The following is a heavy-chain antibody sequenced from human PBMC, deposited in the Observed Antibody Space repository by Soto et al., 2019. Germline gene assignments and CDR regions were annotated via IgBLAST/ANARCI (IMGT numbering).Heavy chain of an antibody. V-gene: IGHV4-4*02. Sequence: NPSETLSLTCDVSGDSLTNNHWWSWVRQAPGKGLEWIGEIWHTGRPNYNPSPKSRVAISIDKSKNHFSLKLTSVTAADTAVYYCVRDSRTGCSSVNCYMHWGQGTLVTVSS. CDR3: VRDSRTGCSSVNCYMH. D-gene: IGHD2-15*01. J-gene: IGHJ4*02. CDR1: GDSLTNNHW. CDR2: IWHTGRP.